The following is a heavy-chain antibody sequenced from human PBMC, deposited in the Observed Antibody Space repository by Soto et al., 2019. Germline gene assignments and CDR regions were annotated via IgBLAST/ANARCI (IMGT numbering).Heavy chain of an antibody. CDR3: VRGYYYGMDV. V-gene: IGHV3-13*01. Sequence: GGSLRLSCAASGLSFSSHDMHWVRQATGKGLEWVSGIGTAGDTYYPGSVKGRFTISRENAKNSLYLQMNSLRAEDTAVYYCVRGYYYGMDVWGQGTTVTVSS. CDR2: IGTAGDT. J-gene: IGHJ6*02. CDR1: GLSFSSHD.